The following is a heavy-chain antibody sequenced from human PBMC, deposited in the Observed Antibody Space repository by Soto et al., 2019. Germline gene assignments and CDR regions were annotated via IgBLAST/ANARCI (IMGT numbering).Heavy chain of an antibody. Sequence: QVQLVQSGAEVKKPGSSVKVSCKASGGTFSSYAISWVRQAPGQRLEWMGGIIPIFGTANYAQKFQGRVTITADESTSTAYMELSSLRSEDTAVYYCARDLYCSGGSCYSKINYYYYYGMDVWGQGTTVTVSS. CDR2: IIPIFGTA. CDR1: GGTFSSYA. CDR3: ARDLYCSGGSCYSKINYYYYYGMDV. V-gene: IGHV1-69*12. J-gene: IGHJ6*02. D-gene: IGHD2-15*01.